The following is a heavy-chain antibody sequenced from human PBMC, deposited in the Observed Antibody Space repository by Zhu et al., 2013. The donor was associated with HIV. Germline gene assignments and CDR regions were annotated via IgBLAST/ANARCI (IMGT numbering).Heavy chain of an antibody. D-gene: IGHD3-10*01. J-gene: IGHJ4*02. CDR3: ARGGYYGSGSPPLFDY. CDR1: GYTFTSYD. Sequence: QVQLVQSGVEVKKPGASVKVSCKASGYTFTSYDINWVRQATGQGLEWMGWMNPNSGNTGYAQKFQGRVTITRNTSISTAYMELSSLRSEDTAVYYCARGGYYGSGSPPLFDYWGQGTLVTVSS. CDR2: MNPNSGNT. V-gene: IGHV1-8*03.